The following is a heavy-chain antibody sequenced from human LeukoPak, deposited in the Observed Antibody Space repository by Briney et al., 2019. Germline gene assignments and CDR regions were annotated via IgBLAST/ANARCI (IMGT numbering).Heavy chain of an antibody. V-gene: IGHV1-8*01. J-gene: IGHJ4*02. CDR3: ARDLGYCTNGVCHTRFDY. CDR1: GYTFTSYD. Sequence: ASVKVSCKASGYTFTSYDFNWVRQATGQRPEWMGWMSPNSGDTGYAQKFPDRVTMTRNTSISTAYMELSSLRAEDTAVYYCARDLGYCTNGVCHTRFDYWGQGTLVAVSS. CDR2: MSPNSGDT. D-gene: IGHD2-8*01.